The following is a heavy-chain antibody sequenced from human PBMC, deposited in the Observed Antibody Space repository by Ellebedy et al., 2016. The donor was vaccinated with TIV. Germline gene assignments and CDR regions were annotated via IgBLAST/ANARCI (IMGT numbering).Heavy chain of an antibody. CDR3: ARGRDY. V-gene: IGHV3-21*01. CDR1: GFTFSDYS. Sequence: PGGSLRLSCTVSGFTFSDYSINWVRQAPGKGLEWISSISIGSYYAYYADSVKGRFTISRDNAKDSLYLQMNSLRAEDTAVYYCARGRDYWGQGTLVTVSS. CDR2: ISIGSYYA. J-gene: IGHJ4*02.